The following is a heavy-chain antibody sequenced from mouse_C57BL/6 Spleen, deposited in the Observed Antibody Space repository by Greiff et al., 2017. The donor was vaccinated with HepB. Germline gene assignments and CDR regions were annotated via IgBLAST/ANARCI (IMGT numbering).Heavy chain of an antibody. CDR1: GYSITSDY. CDR2: ISDSGST. V-gene: IGHV3-8*01. J-gene: IGHJ1*03. D-gene: IGHD1-1*01. Sequence: DVKLQESGPGLAKPSQTLSLTCSVTGYSITSDYWNWIRKFTGNKLEYMGYISDSGSTYYNPSLKSRISITRDTSKNQYYLQLNSVTTEDTATYYCARNYGSSLYWDFDVWGTGTTVTVSS. CDR3: ARNYGSSLYWDFDV.